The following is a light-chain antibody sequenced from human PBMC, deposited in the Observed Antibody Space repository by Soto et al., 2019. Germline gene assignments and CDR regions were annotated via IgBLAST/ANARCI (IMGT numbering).Light chain of an antibody. CDR2: KAS. CDR1: QSISGW. J-gene: IGKJ4*01. V-gene: IGKV1-5*03. Sequence: DIQMTQSPATLSASVGDRVTIACRASQSISGWLAWYQQKPGKAPKLLIYKASILESGVPSRFSGSGSATEFTITISSLQAEDVASYCWQQYETFPLTFGGGTKVEI. CDR3: QQYETFPLT.